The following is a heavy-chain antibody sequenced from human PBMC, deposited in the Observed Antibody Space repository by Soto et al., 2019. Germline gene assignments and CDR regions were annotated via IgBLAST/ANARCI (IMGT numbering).Heavy chain of an antibody. CDR1: GFTFSSYA. D-gene: IGHD3-22*01. J-gene: IGHJ4*02. CDR2: ISGRAGST. Sequence: GGSLRLSCAASGFTFSSYAMSWVRQAPGKGLEWVSAISGRAGSTYYADSVKGRFTISIDNAKNTLYLQMNSMRAEDTAVYYCAKYTYDSSGYYSHWGRGTLVTVSS. CDR3: AKYTYDSSGYYSH. V-gene: IGHV3-23*01.